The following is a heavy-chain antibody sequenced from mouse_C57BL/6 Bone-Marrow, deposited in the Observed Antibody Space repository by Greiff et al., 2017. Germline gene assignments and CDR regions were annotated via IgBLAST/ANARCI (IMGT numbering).Heavy chain of an antibody. CDR2: ISGGGSYT. CDR3: ARGNYDYYAMDY. CDR1: GFTFNSYA. D-gene: IGHD2-1*01. Sequence: EVQVVESGGGLVKPGGSLKLSCAASGFTFNSYAMSWVRQTPEKRLEWVATISGGGSYTYYPDNVKGRFTISRDNAKNNLYLQMSHLKSEDTAMYYCARGNYDYYAMDYWGQGTSVTVSS. J-gene: IGHJ4*01. V-gene: IGHV5-4*01.